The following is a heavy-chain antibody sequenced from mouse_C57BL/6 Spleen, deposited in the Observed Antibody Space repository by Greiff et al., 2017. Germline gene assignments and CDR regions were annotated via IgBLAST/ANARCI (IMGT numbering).Heavy chain of an antibody. D-gene: IGHD1-1*01. CDR3: ARQGYGSSPYYFDY. J-gene: IGHJ2*01. Sequence: EVKLVESGGDLVKPGGSLKLSCAASGFTFSSYGMSWVRQTPDKRLEWVATISSGGSYTSYPDSVKGRFTISRDNAKNTLYLQMSSLKSEDTAMYYCARQGYGSSPYYFDYWGQGTTLTVSS. CDR1: GFTFSSYG. V-gene: IGHV5-6*01. CDR2: ISSGGSYT.